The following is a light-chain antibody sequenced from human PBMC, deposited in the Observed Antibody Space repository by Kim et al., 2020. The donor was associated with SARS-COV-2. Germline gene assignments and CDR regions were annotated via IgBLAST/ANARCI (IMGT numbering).Light chain of an antibody. Sequence: SPGERATLSGRASQSVSSNLAWYQQKPGQAPRLVMYGTSTRATGIPARFSGSGSGTEFTLTISSLQSEDFAVYYCQQYNNLPRTFGPGTKVDIK. CDR3: QQYNNLPRT. V-gene: IGKV3-15*01. CDR2: GTS. J-gene: IGKJ1*01. CDR1: QSVSSN.